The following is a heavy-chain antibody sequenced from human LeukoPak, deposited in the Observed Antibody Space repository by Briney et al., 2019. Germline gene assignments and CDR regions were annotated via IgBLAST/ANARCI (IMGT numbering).Heavy chain of an antibody. J-gene: IGHJ4*02. D-gene: IGHD3-22*01. CDR1: GGSLSGYY. CDR3: ARGRRWYYDSSGFHY. CDR2: INHSGST. V-gene: IGHV4-34*01. Sequence: SETLSLTCAVYGGSLSGYYWSWIRQPPGKGLEWIGEINHSGSTNYNPSLKSRVTISVDTSKNQFSLKLSSVTAADTAVYYCARGRRWYYDSSGFHYWGQGTLVTVSS.